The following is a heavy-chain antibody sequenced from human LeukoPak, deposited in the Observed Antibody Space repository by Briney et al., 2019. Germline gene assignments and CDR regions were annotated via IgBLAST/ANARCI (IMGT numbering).Heavy chain of an antibody. D-gene: IGHD1-26*01. J-gene: IGHJ5*02. CDR2: FDPEDGET. CDR3: ATRSGSCFNWFDP. CDR1: GYTLTELS. V-gene: IGHV1-24*01. Sequence: ASVKVSCKVSGYTLTELSMHSVRQAPGKGLEWMGGFDPEDGETIYAQKFQGRVTMTEDTSTDTAYMELSSLRSEDTAVYYCATRSGSCFNWFDPWGQGTLVTVSS.